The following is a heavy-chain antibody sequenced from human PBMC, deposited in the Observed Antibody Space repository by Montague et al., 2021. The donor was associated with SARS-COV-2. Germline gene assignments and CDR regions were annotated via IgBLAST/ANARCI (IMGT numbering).Heavy chain of an antibody. CDR3: ARSLLWFGELNAFDI. D-gene: IGHD3-10*01. CDR1: GFSLSTSGMC. V-gene: IGHV2-70*01. J-gene: IGHJ3*02. CDR2: IDWDDDK. Sequence: VKPTQTLTLTCTFSGFSLSTSGMCVSWIRQPPGKALEWLALIDWDDDKYYSTSLKTRLTISKDTSKNQVVLTMTNMDPVDTATYYCARSLLWFGELNAFDIWGKGTMVTVSS.